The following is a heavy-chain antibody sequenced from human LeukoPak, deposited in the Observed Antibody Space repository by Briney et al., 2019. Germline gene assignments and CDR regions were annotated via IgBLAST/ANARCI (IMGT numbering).Heavy chain of an antibody. J-gene: IGHJ4*02. D-gene: IGHD3-10*01. CDR3: AKDTVRGSPFYYFDY. V-gene: IGHV3-30*18. CDR2: ISYDGSNK. CDR1: GFTFSSYG. Sequence: PGGSLRLSCAASGFTFSSYGMHWVRQAPGKGLEWVAVISYDGSNKYYADSVKGRFTISRDNSKNTLYLQMNSLRAEDTAVYYCAKDTVRGSPFYYFDYWGQGTLVTVSS.